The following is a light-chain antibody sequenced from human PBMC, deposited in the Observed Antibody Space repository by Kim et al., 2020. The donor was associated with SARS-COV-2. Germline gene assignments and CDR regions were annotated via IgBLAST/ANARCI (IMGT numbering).Light chain of an antibody. CDR1: KLGDKY. Sequence: SVSPGQTASITCSGDKLGDKYVSWYQQKPGQSPVLVIYRDSERPSGIPERFSGSNSGNTAYLTISGTQAMDEADYYCQAWDTSTYVFGTGTKVTVL. CDR2: RDS. J-gene: IGLJ1*01. V-gene: IGLV3-1*01. CDR3: QAWDTSTYV.